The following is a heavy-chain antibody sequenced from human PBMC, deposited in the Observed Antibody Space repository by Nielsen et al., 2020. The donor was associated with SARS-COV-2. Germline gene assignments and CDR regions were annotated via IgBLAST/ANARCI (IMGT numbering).Heavy chain of an antibody. Sequence: SETLSLTCAVSGGSISSGGYSWSWIRQPPGKGLEWIGEINHSGSTNYNPSLKSRVTISVDTSKNQFSLKLSSVTAADTAVYYCARGHRVYDYWGQGTLVTVSS. CDR2: INHSGST. J-gene: IGHJ4*02. V-gene: IGHV4-30-2*01. CDR3: ARGHRVYDY. D-gene: IGHD1-14*01. CDR1: GGSISSGGYS.